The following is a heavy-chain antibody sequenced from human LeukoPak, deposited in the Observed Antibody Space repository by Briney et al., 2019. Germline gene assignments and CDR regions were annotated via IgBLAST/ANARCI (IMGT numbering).Heavy chain of an antibody. V-gene: IGHV4-38-2*02. Sequence: SETLSLTCTVSGYSISSGYYWGWIRQPPGKGLEWIGSIYHSGSTYYNPSLKSRVTISVDTSKNQFSLKLSSVTAADTAVYYCARGLSSSWYYYYYYMDVWGKGTTVTVSS. CDR2: IYHSGST. J-gene: IGHJ6*03. D-gene: IGHD6-13*01. CDR3: ARGLSSSWYYYYYYMDV. CDR1: GYSISSGYY.